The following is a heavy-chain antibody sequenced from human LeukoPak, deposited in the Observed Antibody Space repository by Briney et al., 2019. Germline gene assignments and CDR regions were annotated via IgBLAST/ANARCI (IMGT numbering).Heavy chain of an antibody. D-gene: IGHD5-18*01. CDR1: GGSISSGGYS. CDR2: IYHSGST. CDR3: ARDGGYSYGYESLFYYYYYGMDV. J-gene: IGHJ6*02. V-gene: IGHV4-30-2*01. Sequence: PSETLSLTCAVSGGSISSGGYSWSWIRQPPGKGLEWIGYIYHSGSTYYNPSLKSRVTISVDRSKNQFSLKLSSVTAADTAVYYCARDGGYSYGYESLFYYYYYGMDVWGQGTTVTVSS.